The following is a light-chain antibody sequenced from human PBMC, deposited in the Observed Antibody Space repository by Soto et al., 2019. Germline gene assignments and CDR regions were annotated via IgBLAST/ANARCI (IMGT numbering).Light chain of an antibody. J-gene: IGKJ1*01. CDR1: QGIRND. CDR3: LQDYNYPRT. CDR2: AAS. V-gene: IGKV1-6*01. Sequence: AIQMTQSPSSLSASVGDRVTITCRASQGIRNDLGWYQQKPGRAPKLLIYAASTLQSGVPSRFSGSGASTDFTLTISSLQPEDFATYYCLQDYNYPRTFGQGTKLEIK.